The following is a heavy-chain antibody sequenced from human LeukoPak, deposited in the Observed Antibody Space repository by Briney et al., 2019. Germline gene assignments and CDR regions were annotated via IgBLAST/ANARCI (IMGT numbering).Heavy chain of an antibody. D-gene: IGHD2-21*02. CDR1: GYTFTSYG. J-gene: IGHJ6*02. CDR2: ISAYNGNT. V-gene: IGHV1-18*01. CDR3: ARVVVTAGYYYGMDV. Sequence: ASVKFPCKASGYTFTSYGISWVRQAPGQGLEWMGWISAYNGNTNYAQKLQGRVTMTTDTSTSTAYMELRSLRSDDTAVYYCARVVVTAGYYYGMDVWGQGTTVTVSS.